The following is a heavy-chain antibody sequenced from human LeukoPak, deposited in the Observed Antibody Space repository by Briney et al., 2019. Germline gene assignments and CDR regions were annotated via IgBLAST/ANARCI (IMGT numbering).Heavy chain of an antibody. J-gene: IGHJ6*02. CDR2: INHSGST. V-gene: IGHV4-34*01. Sequence: SETLSLTCAVYGGSFSGYYWSWIRQPPGKGLEWIGEINHSGSTNYNPSLKSRVTISVDTSKNQFSLKLSSVTAADTAVYYCARARRIIAARHYYHGMDVWGQGTTVTVSS. CDR3: ARARRIIAARHYYHGMDV. CDR1: GGSFSGYY. D-gene: IGHD6-6*01.